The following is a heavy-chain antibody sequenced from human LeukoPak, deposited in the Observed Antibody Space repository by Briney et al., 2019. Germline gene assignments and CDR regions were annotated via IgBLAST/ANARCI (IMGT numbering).Heavy chain of an antibody. CDR3: ARDGSQRVPDAL. CDR2: IRYDASNR. D-gene: IGHD1-1*01. J-gene: IGHJ4*02. Sequence: GGSLRLSCAASGFTFNTYGMHWVRQAPGKGLEWVAFIRYDASNRYYVDSVKGRFTISRDNSNNMVYLQMNSLRAEDTALYYCARDGSQRVPDALWGQGTLVSVSS. V-gene: IGHV3-30*02. CDR1: GFTFNTYG.